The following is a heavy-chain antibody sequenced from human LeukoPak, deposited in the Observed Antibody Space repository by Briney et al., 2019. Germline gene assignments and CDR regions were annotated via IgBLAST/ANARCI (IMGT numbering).Heavy chain of an antibody. CDR1: GFTFSTYA. J-gene: IGHJ4*02. D-gene: IGHD3-3*01. V-gene: IGHV3-23*01. Sequence: GGSLRLSCAAPGFTFSTYAMSWVRQAPGKGLEWVSAISGSGGSTYYADSVKGRFTISRVNSKNTLYLQMNSLRAEDTAVYYCAKDLPPYYDFWSASFDYWGQGTLVTVSS. CDR2: ISGSGGST. CDR3: AKDLPPYYDFWSASFDY.